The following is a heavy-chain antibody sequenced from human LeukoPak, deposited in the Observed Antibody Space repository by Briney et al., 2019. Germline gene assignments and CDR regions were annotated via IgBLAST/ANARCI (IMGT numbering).Heavy chain of an antibody. CDR1: GGSFSGYY. J-gene: IGHJ3*02. CDR2: INHSGST. CDR3: ARGDSSGYYYVFAADAFDI. Sequence: PSETLSLTCAVYGGSFSGYYWSWIRQPPGKGLEWIGEINHSGSTNYNPSLKSRVTISVDTSKNQFSLKLSSVTAADTAVYYCARGDSSGYYYVFAADAFDIWGQGTMATVSS. D-gene: IGHD3-22*01. V-gene: IGHV4-34*01.